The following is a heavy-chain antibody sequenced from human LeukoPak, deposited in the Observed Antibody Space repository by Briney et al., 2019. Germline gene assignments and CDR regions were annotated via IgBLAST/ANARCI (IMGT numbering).Heavy chain of an antibody. V-gene: IGHV4-59*02. CDR3: ARGGAPRSPELDY. CDR2: ICNSASA. CDR1: AGSVSGHC. J-gene: IGHJ4*02. D-gene: IGHD3-10*01. Sequence: SETLSPTCAISAGSVSGHCWSWIRQSPGKGLEWIGYICNSASANYNPSLESRVAMSIDMSENRFSLNVTSVTTADTAVYYCARGGAPRSPELDYWGQGILVTVSS.